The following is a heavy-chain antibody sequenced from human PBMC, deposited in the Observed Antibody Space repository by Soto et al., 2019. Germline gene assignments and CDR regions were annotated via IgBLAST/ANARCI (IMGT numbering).Heavy chain of an antibody. J-gene: IGHJ4*02. D-gene: IGHD1-26*01. V-gene: IGHV2-26*01. CDR1: GFSLSKARMG. CDR2: IFWNDER. Sequence: QVTLKETGPVLVKPTETLTLTCSVPGFSLSKARMGVRWIRQPPGQALKWLAHIFWNDERSYNTSLKSRLTISRDTSKSQVVLTMTNVDPVDTGTYFCARALREGLPIYYFDSWGQGTLVTVSS. CDR3: ARALREGLPIYYFDS.